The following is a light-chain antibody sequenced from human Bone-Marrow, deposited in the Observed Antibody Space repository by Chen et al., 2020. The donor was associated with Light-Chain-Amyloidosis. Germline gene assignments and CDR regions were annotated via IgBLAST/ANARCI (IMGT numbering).Light chain of an antibody. CDR3: QSYDTSLSGSV. J-gene: IGLJ2*01. Sequence: SYVLTQPSSVSVAPGQTATIACGGNNIGSTSVHWYQQTPGQAPLLVVYDDSDRPSGIPERLSGSNSGNTATLTISGLQAEDEADYYCQSYDTSLSGSVFGGGTKLTVL. CDR1: NIGSTS. V-gene: IGLV3-21*02. CDR2: DDS.